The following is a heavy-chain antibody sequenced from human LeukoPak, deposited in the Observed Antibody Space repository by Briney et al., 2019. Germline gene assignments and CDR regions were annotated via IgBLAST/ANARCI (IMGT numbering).Heavy chain of an antibody. J-gene: IGHJ4*02. CDR2: IYSDNT. CDR1: GFTVSSNS. Sequence: GSLRLSCTVSGFTVSSNSMSWVRPAPPKGMEWVSFIYSDNTHYSDSVKGRFTISRDNSKNTLYLQMNSLRAEDTAVYYCARRAGAYSHPYDYWGQGTLVTVSS. CDR3: ARRAGAYSHPYDY. V-gene: IGHV3-53*01. D-gene: IGHD4/OR15-4a*01.